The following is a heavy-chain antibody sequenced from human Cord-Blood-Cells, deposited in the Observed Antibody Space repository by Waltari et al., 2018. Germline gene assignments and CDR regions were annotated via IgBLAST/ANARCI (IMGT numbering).Heavy chain of an antibody. CDR3: ARLGEDGYNFDY. V-gene: IGHV1-69*01. D-gene: IGHD5-12*01. J-gene: IGHJ4*02. Sequence: QVQLVQSGAEVKKQGSSVKVSCKASGGTFSSYAIRWVRQAPGQGLEWMGGIIPIFGTANYAQKFQGRVTITADESTSTAYMELSSLRSEDTAVYYCARLGEDGYNFDYWGQGTLVTVSS. CDR1: GGTFSSYA. CDR2: IIPIFGTA.